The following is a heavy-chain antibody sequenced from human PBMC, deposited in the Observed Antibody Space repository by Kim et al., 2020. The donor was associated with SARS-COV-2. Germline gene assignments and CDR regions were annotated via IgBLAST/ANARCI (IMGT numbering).Heavy chain of an antibody. V-gene: IGHV4-30-2*05. J-gene: IGHJ6*03. Sequence: KSRVTISVDTSKNQFSLKLSSVTAADTAVYYCARDLRTTVTKEDYYYMDVWGKGTTVTVSS. D-gene: IGHD4-17*01. CDR3: ARDLRTTVTKEDYYYMDV.